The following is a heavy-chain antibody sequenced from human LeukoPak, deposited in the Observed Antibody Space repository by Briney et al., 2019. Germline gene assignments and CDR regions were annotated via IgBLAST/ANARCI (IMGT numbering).Heavy chain of an antibody. V-gene: IGHV1-18*01. CDR2: ISSSTGNT. CDR1: GYTFTSYG. D-gene: IGHD2-2*01. J-gene: IGHJ4*02. CDR3: VRLPLGYCSSTSCLD. Sequence: ASVKVSCKASGYTFTSYGINWVRQAPGQGLEWMGWISSSTGNTKYAQKLQDRVTMTTDTSTSTAYLYLRNLRSDDTAVYYCVRLPLGYCSSTSCLDWGQGTLVTVSS.